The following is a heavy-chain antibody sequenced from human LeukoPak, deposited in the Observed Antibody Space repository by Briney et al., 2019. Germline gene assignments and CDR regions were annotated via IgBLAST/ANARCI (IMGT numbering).Heavy chain of an antibody. J-gene: IGHJ4*02. V-gene: IGHV3-30*18. CDR2: ISYDGSNK. D-gene: IGHD6-13*01. CDR1: GFTFSSYG. Sequence: GGSLRLSCSASGFTFSSYGMHWVRQAPGKGLEWVAVISYDGSNKYYADSVKGRFTISRDNSKNTLYLQMNSLRAEDTAVYYCAKDRSSIAAAGVDYWGQGTLVTVSS. CDR3: AKDRSSIAAAGVDY.